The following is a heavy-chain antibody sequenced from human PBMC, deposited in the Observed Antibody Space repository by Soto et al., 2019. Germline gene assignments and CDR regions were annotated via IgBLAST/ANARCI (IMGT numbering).Heavy chain of an antibody. CDR3: AREGVHNYTEYYFDY. CDR2: ISGVRDYI. V-gene: IGHV3-21*06. J-gene: IGHJ4*02. D-gene: IGHD3-10*01. Sequence: EVQLVESGGGLVNPGGSLRLSCAASGFTFSYYPFHWVRRAPGKGLEWVSSISGVRDYIRYADSVKGRFAISRDNAKTSLYLQMNRLTAEDTAAYYCAREGVHNYTEYYFDYWGQGALVTVSS. CDR1: GFTFSYYP.